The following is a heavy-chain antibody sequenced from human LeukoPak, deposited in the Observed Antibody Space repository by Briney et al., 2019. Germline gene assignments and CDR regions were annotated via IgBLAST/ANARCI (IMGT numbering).Heavy chain of an antibody. Sequence: GASVKVSCKASGYTFTGYYMHWVRQAPGQGLEWMGWINPNSGGTNYAQKFQGRATMTRDTSISTAYMELSRLGSDDTAVYYCARVRCSGGSCYSGPAFDIWGQGTMVTVSS. CDR3: ARVRCSGGSCYSGPAFDI. J-gene: IGHJ3*02. CDR2: INPNSGGT. D-gene: IGHD2-15*01. CDR1: GYTFTGYY. V-gene: IGHV1-2*02.